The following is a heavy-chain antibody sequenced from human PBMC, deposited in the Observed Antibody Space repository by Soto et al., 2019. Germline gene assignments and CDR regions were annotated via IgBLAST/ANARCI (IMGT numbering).Heavy chain of an antibody. CDR2: FYHSGST. CDR1: GHSISSGYY. J-gene: IGHJ4*02. Sequence: PSETLSLTCAVSGHSISSGYYWGWIRQPPGKGLEWIGSFYHSGSTYYNPSLKSRVTISVDTSKNQSSLKLSSVTAADTAVYYCARGEYYGSGNYFDYWGQGTLVTVSS. V-gene: IGHV4-38-2*01. CDR3: ARGEYYGSGNYFDY. D-gene: IGHD3-10*01.